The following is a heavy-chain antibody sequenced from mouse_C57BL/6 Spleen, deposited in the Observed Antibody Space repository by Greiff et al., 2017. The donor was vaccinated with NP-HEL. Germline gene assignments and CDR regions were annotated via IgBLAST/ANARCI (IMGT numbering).Heavy chain of an antibody. J-gene: IGHJ1*03. CDR3: ARDVGYYGYWYFDV. V-gene: IGHV5-4*01. Sequence: EVQLVESGGGLVKPGGSLKLSCAASGFTFSSYAMSWVRQTPEKRLEWVATISDGGSYTYYPDNVKGRFTISRDNAKNNLYLQMSHLKSEDTAMYYCARDVGYYGYWYFDVWGTGTTVTVSS. CDR1: GFTFSSYA. CDR2: ISDGGSYT. D-gene: IGHD2-3*01.